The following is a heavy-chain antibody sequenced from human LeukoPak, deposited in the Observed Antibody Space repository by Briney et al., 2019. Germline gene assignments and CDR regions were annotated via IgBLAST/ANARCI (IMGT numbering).Heavy chain of an antibody. CDR1: GFTVRNNY. D-gene: IGHD3-22*01. CDR2: IYSGGST. J-gene: IGHJ4*02. CDR3: AKVVSGRGGPFDY. Sequence: GGSLRLSCAASGFTVRNNYMSWVRQAPGKGLEWVSLIYSGGSTYYADSVKGRFTISRDNSKNTLYLQMNSLRAEDTAVYYCAKVVSGRGGPFDYWGQGTLVTVSS. V-gene: IGHV3-66*02.